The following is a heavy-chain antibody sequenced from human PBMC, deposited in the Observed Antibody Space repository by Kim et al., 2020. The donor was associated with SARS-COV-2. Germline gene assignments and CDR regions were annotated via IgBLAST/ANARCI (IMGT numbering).Heavy chain of an antibody. CDR3: AQDYYERFGDLIDDYYY. D-gene: IGHD3-3*01. CDR2: IYKNGIYT. Sequence: GGSLRLSCVASGFIFRDHAMNWVRQAPGRGLEWVGVIYKNGIYTYYGDSVKGRFSISRDNSRNTVYLDMNNVTAEDTATYYCAQDYYERFGDLIDDYYY. J-gene: IGHJ6*01. CDR1: GFIFRDHA. V-gene: IGHV3-23*03.